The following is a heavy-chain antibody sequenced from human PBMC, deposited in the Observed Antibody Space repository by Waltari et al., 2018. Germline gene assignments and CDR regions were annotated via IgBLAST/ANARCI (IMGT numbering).Heavy chain of an antibody. D-gene: IGHD3-22*01. CDR2: IYYSGST. J-gene: IGHJ4*02. CDR3: ARHDSSGYYGDGGRLFDY. V-gene: IGHV4-39*01. CDR1: GGSISSSSYY. Sequence: QLQLQESGPGLVKPSETLSLTCTVSGGSISSSSYYWGWIRQPPGKGLEWIGSIYYSGSTYYNPSLKSVVTISVDTSKNQFSLKLSSVTAADTAVYYCARHDSSGYYGDGGRLFDYWGQGTLVTVSS.